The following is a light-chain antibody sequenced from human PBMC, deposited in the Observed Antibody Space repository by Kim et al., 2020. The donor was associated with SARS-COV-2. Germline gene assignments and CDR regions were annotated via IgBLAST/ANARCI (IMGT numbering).Light chain of an antibody. V-gene: IGKV3-15*01. Sequence: PGERATLSCRASQSVSSTLAWYQQNPGQAPRLLIYGASTRAAGIPARFSGSGSGTEFTLSISSLQSEDSAVYYCQQYNDRPPMYTFGQGTKLEI. CDR2: GAS. CDR3: QQYNDRPPMYT. J-gene: IGKJ2*01. CDR1: QSVSST.